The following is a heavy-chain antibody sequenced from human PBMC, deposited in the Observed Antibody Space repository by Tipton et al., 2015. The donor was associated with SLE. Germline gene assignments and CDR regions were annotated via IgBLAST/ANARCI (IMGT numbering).Heavy chain of an antibody. D-gene: IGHD6-6*01. CDR1: GFTVSNDY. CDR2: IYSGGNT. V-gene: IGHV3-66*01. J-gene: IGHJ5*02. CDR3: AREGQPVPNWFDP. Sequence: SLRLSCAASGFTVSNDYMAWVRQAPGKGLEWVSIIYSGGNTYSADSVNGRFTISRDNSQNTLYLQMNSLRAEDTAVYYCAREGQPVPNWFDPWGQGTLVTVSS.